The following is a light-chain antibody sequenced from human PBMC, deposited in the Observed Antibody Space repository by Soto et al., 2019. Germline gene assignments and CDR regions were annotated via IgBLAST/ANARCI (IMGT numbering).Light chain of an antibody. V-gene: IGKV1-33*01. CDR1: QSISSW. Sequence: DIQMTQSPSSVSASVGDRVTITCRASQSISSWLAWYKPKPGKAPNLLIYDASNLEAGVPSRFRGSGSGTDFTFTIRRLKPEDIATYYCQQYENIPTFGQGTRVEIK. CDR2: DAS. J-gene: IGKJ5*01. CDR3: QQYENIPT.